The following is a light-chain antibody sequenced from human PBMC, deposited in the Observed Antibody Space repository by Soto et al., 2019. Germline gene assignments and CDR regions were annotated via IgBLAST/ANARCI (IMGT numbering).Light chain of an antibody. V-gene: IGKV3-11*01. J-gene: IGKJ2*01. CDR3: LET. CDR1: QSISNH. Sequence: DIVLTQSPATLSLSPGERATLSCRASQSISNHLAWYQKKPGQAPRLLIYDATNRATGITARCSGSGSGTDVTLTISSLEPEDLAVYYRLETSGQGTKLEIK. CDR2: DAT.